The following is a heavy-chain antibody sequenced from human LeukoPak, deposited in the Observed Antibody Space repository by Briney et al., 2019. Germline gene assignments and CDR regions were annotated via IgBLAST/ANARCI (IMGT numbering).Heavy chain of an antibody. D-gene: IGHD6-13*01. CDR3: ARAKGRSPLFDY. J-gene: IGHJ4*02. CDR2: TYYRSKSYN. Sequence: SQTLSLTCAISGDSVCSNSAAWNWIRQSPSRGLEWLGRTYYRSKSYNDYAVSVKGRIAINPDTSKNHFSLQLNSVTHEDTAVYYCARAKGRSPLFDYWGTGTLVTVST. CDR1: GDSVCSNSAA. V-gene: IGHV6-1*01.